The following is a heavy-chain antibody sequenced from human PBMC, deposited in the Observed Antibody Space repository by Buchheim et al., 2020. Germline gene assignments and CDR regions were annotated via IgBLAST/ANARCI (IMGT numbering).Heavy chain of an antibody. Sequence: QVQLVESGGGVVQPGRSLRLSCAASGFIFSSFGMHWVRQAPGKGLEWVAVTSKDGNKKYYVDSVKGRFTISRDNSKNTLYLQMNSLRAEDTAVYYCAKSHLRRGDCLDFWGQGTL. CDR1: GFIFSSFG. J-gene: IGHJ4*02. CDR2: TSKDGNKK. CDR3: AKSHLRRGDCLDF. D-gene: IGHD2-21*02. V-gene: IGHV3-30*18.